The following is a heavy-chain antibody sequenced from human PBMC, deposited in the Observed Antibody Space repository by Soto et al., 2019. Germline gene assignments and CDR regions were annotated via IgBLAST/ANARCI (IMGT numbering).Heavy chain of an antibody. Sequence: QVQLVQSGAEVKKPGASVKVSCKASGYTFTSYDINWVRQATGQALEWMGRMNTNSANTGYVQQFRGRVTMTRNTSTSTAYMELSSLRFEDTVVYYCAREGVRGMDVWGQGTTVTVSS. J-gene: IGHJ6*02. CDR1: GYTFTSYD. CDR3: AREGVRGMDV. CDR2: MNTNSANT. D-gene: IGHD3-16*01. V-gene: IGHV1-8*01.